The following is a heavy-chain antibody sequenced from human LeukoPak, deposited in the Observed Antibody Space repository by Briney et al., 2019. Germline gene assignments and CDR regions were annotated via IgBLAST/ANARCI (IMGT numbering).Heavy chain of an antibody. CDR1: GFTFSSYT. Sequence: GGSLRLSCSASGFTFSSYTMHWVRQAPGKGLEYVSAIRDNGDSTFYADSVKGRITLSRDNAKNSLYLQMNSLRAEDTAVYYCAKSRTLNWNYDAFDIWGQGTMVTVSS. CDR2: IRDNGDST. CDR3: AKSRTLNWNYDAFDI. V-gene: IGHV3-64*04. J-gene: IGHJ3*02. D-gene: IGHD1-7*01.